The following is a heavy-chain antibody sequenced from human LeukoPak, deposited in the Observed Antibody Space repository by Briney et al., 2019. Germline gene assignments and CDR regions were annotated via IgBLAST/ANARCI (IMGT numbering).Heavy chain of an antibody. CDR2: IKQDGSQT. J-gene: IGHJ4*02. D-gene: IGHD4/OR15-4a*01. CDR1: GFTFSAYW. V-gene: IGHV3-7*03. CDR3: ARRAGAYSHPYDY. Sequence: GGSLRLSCEASGFTFSAYWMSWVRQAPGKGLEWVANIKQDGSQTYHADSVKGRFTISRDSAENSLYLQMNSLRAEDTAVYYCARRAGAYSHPYDYWGQGTLVTVSS.